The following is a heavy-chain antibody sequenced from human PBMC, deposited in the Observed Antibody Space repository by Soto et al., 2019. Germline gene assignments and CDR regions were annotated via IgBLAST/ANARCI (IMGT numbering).Heavy chain of an antibody. J-gene: IGHJ3*02. CDR1: GFTFSSYA. CDR3: AKDDASGYDSENDAFDI. CDR2: ISGSGGST. D-gene: IGHD5-12*01. Sequence: EVQLLESGGGLVQPGGSLRLSCAASGFTFSSYAMSWVRQAPGKGLEWVSAISGSGGSTYYADSVKGRFTISRDNSKNTLYMQMNSLRAEDRDVYYCAKDDASGYDSENDAFDIWGQGTMVTVSS. V-gene: IGHV3-23*01.